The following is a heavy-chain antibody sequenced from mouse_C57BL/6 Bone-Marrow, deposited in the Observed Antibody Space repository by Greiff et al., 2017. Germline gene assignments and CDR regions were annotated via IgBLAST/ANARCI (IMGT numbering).Heavy chain of an antibody. CDR3: AKGYDYDYAMDY. CDR2: INPNYGTT. Sequence: VQLKQSGPELVKPGASVKISCKASGYSFTDYNMNWVKQSNGKSLEWIGVINPNYGTTSYNQKFKGKATLTVDQSSSTAYMQLNSLTSEDSAVYYWAKGYDYDYAMDYLGQGTSGTVSS. V-gene: IGHV1-39*01. J-gene: IGHJ4*01. CDR1: GYSFTDYN. D-gene: IGHD2-4*01.